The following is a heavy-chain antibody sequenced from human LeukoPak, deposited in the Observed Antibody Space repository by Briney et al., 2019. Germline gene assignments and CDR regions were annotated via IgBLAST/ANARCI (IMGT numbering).Heavy chain of an antibody. D-gene: IGHD3-10*02. CDR3: AKDMYYFDY. V-gene: IGHV3-23*01. J-gene: IGHJ4*02. Sequence: PGGSLRLSCAASGFTVRSNYMSWVRQAPGKGLEWVSTISGSGGSTYYADSVKGRFTISRDNSKNTLYLQMNSLRAEDTAVYYCAKDMYYFDYWGQGTLVTVSS. CDR2: ISGSGGST. CDR1: GFTVRSNY.